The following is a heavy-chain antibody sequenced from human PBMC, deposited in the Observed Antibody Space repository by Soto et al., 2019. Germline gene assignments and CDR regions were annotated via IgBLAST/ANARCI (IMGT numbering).Heavy chain of an antibody. CDR2: IYYSGNS. CDR1: DSSLSSSTYY. CDR3: ARGWDFWSGYYTGGFDC. J-gene: IGHJ4*02. Sequence: PSETLSLTCSVSDSSLSSSTYYWGWIRQPPGKGLEWIGSIYYSGNSYYNPPLKSRVTISVDTSKNQLSLNLTSVTAADTAVYYCARGWDFWSGYYTGGFDCWGQGTPVTVSS. D-gene: IGHD3-3*01. V-gene: IGHV4-39*01.